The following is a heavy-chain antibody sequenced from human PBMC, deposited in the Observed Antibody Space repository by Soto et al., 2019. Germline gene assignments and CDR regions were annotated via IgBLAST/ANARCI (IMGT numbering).Heavy chain of an antibody. J-gene: IGHJ5*02. Sequence: SETLSLTCTVSGGSISDISYCWGWIRQPPGKGLQWIGCMFYSGATYYNPSLKNRVTLSVDTSNNEFSLKLVSVTAPDTAVYYCARHKSGSDWLDPWGQGTLVTSP. CDR2: MFYSGAT. CDR1: GGSISDISYC. CDR3: ARHKSGSDWLDP. V-gene: IGHV4-39*01. D-gene: IGHD2-15*01.